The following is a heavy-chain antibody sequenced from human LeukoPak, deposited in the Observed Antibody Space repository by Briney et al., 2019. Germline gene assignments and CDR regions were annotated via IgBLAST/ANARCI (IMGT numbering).Heavy chain of an antibody. D-gene: IGHD3-10*02. Sequence: TGESLKISCKGSGYSFTSYWIGWVRQMPGKGLEWMGVIYPGDSDTRYSPSFQGQVTMSADKSITTAYLQWSSLKASDTAIYYCASLARRVYVEYYFDYWGQGTLVTVSS. V-gene: IGHV5-51*01. CDR3: ASLARRVYVEYYFDY. J-gene: IGHJ4*02. CDR1: GYSFTSYW. CDR2: IYPGDSDT.